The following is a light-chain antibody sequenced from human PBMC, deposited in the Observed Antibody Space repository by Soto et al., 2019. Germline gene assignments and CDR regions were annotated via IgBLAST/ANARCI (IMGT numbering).Light chain of an antibody. CDR3: QQYNSYSPAYT. V-gene: IGKV1-5*03. CDR1: QSISNW. Sequence: DIQMTQSPSTLSASVGDRVTITCRASQSISNWLAWYQQKPGKAPKLLIYQASSLENGVPSRSSGSGSGTEFSITISSRQPDDFATYYCQQYNSYSPAYTFGQGTKLEI. J-gene: IGKJ2*01. CDR2: QAS.